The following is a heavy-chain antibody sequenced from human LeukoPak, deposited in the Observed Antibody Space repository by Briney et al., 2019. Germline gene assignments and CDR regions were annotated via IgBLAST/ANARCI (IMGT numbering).Heavy chain of an antibody. J-gene: IGHJ5*02. CDR2: IYHSGST. CDR3: ARRAYYYDSSGYYYSEWFDP. CDR1: GYSISSGYY. D-gene: IGHD3-22*01. V-gene: IGHV4-38-2*01. Sequence: SETLSLTCAVSGYSISSGYYWGWIRQPPGKGVEWIGSIYHSGSTYYNPSLKSRVTISVDTSKNQFSLKLSSVTAADTGVYYCARRAYYYDSSGYYYSEWFDPWGQGTLVTVSS.